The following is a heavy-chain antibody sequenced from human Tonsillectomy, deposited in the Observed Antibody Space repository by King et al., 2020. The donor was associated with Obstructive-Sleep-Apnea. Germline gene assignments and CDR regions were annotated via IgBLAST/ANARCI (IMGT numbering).Heavy chain of an antibody. CDR3: ARDHIVVVPAAKEPPYWYFDL. CDR2: IYTSWSP. Sequence: VQLQESGPGLVKPSETLSLICTVSGGSISSYYWSWIRQPAGKGLEWVGRIYTSWSPNYNPSLQRRVTMSVDTSKNQFSLKLSAVTAADTAAYYCARDHIVVVPAAKEPPYWYFDLWGRGTLVTVSS. J-gene: IGHJ2*01. V-gene: IGHV4-4*07. CDR1: GGSISSYY. D-gene: IGHD2-2*01.